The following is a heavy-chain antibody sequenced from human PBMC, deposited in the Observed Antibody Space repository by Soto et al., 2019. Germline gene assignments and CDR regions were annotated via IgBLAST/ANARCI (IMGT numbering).Heavy chain of an antibody. CDR3: ALLTGGEMYGDYVAD. CDR2: IYHSGST. J-gene: IGHJ4*02. D-gene: IGHD4-17*01. CDR1: VYSISSGYY. Sequence: WETLSLTCAFSVYSISSGYYWGWIRQPPGKGLEWIGHIYHSGSTYYNPSLKSRVIISVDTSKNQFSLNLRSVTAADTAVYYCALLTGGEMYGDYVADWGQGTLVTVS. V-gene: IGHV4-38-2*01.